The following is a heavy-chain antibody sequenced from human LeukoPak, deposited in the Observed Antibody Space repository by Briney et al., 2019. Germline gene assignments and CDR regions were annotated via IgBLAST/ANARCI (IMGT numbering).Heavy chain of an antibody. CDR1: GFTFSSYE. V-gene: IGHV3-48*03. Sequence: GGSLRLSCAASGFTFSSYEMNWVRQAPGKGLEWVSYISSSGSTIYYADSVKGRFTISRDNSKNTLYLQMNSLRAEDTAVYYCARDHSSGYDYWGQGTLVTVSS. CDR2: ISSSGSTI. D-gene: IGHD3-22*01. CDR3: ARDHSSGYDY. J-gene: IGHJ4*02.